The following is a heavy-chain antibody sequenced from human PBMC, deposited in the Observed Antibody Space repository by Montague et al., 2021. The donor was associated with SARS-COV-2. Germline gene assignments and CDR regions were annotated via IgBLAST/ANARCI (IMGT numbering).Heavy chain of an antibody. CDR2: INHSGST. V-gene: IGHV4-34*01. CDR1: GGSFSGYY. D-gene: IGHD3-10*01. CDR3: ARVRYYGSGTSLGMDV. J-gene: IGHJ6*02. Sequence: SETLSLTCAVYGGSFSGYYWSWIRQPPGKGLERIGEINHSGSTNYNPSLKSRVTISVDTSKNQFFLKLSSVTAADTAVYYCARVRYYGSGTSLGMDVWGQGTTVTVSS.